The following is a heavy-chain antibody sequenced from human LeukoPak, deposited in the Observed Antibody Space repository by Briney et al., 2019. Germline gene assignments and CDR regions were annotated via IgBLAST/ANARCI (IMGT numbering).Heavy chain of an antibody. V-gene: IGHV3-74*01. CDR2: ISTDGSQT. CDR3: VRSLRSADF. Sequence: GGSLRLSCEASGFTFSNYWMHWVRQPPGKGLMWVSQISTDGSQTFYAESVKGRFTISRDNAQNTLFLQMDSLRPEDTAVYYCVRSLRSADFWGQGTLVTVSS. CDR1: GFTFSNYW. J-gene: IGHJ4*02.